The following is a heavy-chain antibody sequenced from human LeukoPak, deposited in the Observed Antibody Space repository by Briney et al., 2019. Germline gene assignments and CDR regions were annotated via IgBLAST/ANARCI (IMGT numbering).Heavy chain of an antibody. CDR3: ARGGLRLGELSLNGAFDI. CDR2: IIPIFGTA. J-gene: IGHJ3*02. D-gene: IGHD3-16*02. Sequence: SVKVSCKASGGTFSSYAISWVRQAPGQGLEWMGGIIPIFGTANYAQKFQGRVTITTDESTRTAYMELSSLRSEDTAMYFCARGGLRLGELSLNGAFDIWGQGTMVTVSS. CDR1: GGTFSSYA. V-gene: IGHV1-69*05.